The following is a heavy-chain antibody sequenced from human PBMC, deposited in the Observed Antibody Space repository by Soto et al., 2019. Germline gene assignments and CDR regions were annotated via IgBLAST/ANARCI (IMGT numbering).Heavy chain of an antibody. CDR2: IYYSGST. J-gene: IGHJ6*02. Sequence: QVQLQESGPGLVKPSQTLSLTCTVSGGSISSGDYYWSWIRQPPGKGLEWIGYIYYSGSTYYNPSLKSRVTISVDTSKNQFSLELSSVTAADTAVYYCARVGGKVPAAPGTYYYYYGMDVWGQGTTVTVSS. CDR1: GGSISSGDYY. CDR3: ARVGGKVPAAPGTYYYYYGMDV. V-gene: IGHV4-30-4*01. D-gene: IGHD2-2*01.